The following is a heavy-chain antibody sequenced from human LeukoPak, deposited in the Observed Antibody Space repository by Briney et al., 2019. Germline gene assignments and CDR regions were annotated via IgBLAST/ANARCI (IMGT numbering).Heavy chain of an antibody. J-gene: IGHJ6*02. V-gene: IGHV1-8*01. CDR1: GYTFTSCD. CDR3: ARGGDSSGYYYYYYGMDV. D-gene: IGHD3-22*01. Sequence: ASVKVSCKASGYTFTSCDINWVRQATGQGLEWMGWMNPNSGNTGYAQKFQGRVTMTRNTSISTAYMELSSLRSEDTAVYYCARGGDSSGYYYYYYGMDVWGQGTTVTVSS. CDR2: MNPNSGNT.